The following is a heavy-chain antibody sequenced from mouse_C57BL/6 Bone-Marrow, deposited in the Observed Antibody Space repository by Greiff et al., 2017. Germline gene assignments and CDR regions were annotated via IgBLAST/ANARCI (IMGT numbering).Heavy chain of an antibody. CDR3: TVTTVVATGAMDY. D-gene: IGHD1-1*01. V-gene: IGHV1-15*01. CDR2: IDPETGGT. CDR1: GYTFTDYE. J-gene: IGHJ4*01. Sequence: VKLQESGAELVRPGASVTLSCKASGYTFTDYEMHWVKQTPVHGLEWIGAIDPETGGTAYNQKFKGKAILTADKSSSTAYMELRSLTSEDSAVYYCTVTTVVATGAMDYWGQGTSVTVSS.